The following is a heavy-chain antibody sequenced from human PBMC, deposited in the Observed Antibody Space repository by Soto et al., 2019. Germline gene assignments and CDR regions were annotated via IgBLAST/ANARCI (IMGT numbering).Heavy chain of an antibody. CDR3: ARHQELITFGGVIAD. J-gene: IGHJ4*02. CDR1: GGSISSYY. Sequence: SETLSLTCTVSGGSISSYYWSWIRQPPGKGLEWIGYIYYSGSTNYNPSFKSRVTISVDTSKNQFSLKLSSVTAADTAVYYCARHQELITFGGVIADWGQGTLVTVSS. D-gene: IGHD3-16*02. V-gene: IGHV4-59*08. CDR2: IYYSGST.